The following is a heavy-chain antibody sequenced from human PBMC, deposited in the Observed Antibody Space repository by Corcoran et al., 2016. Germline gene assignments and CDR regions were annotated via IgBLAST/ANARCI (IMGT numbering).Heavy chain of an antibody. V-gene: IGHV3-74*01. CDR1: GFTFSAYW. CDR2: LDSDGSST. CDR3: TRMSGYSSFDY. J-gene: IGHJ4*02. Sequence: EVQLVESGGGLVQPGGSLRLSCAASGFTFSAYWMHWVRQAPGKGLGWVSRLDSDGSSTSYADCVKGRFTISRDNAKNPLYLQMNSLRDEDRAVGYCTRMSGYSSFDYWGQGTLVSVSS. D-gene: IGHD5-18*01.